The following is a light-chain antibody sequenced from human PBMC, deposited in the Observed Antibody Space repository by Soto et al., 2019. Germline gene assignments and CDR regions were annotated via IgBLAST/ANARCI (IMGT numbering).Light chain of an antibody. Sequence: QSVLTQPPSASGTPGQRVTISCSGSSSNIGSNTVNWYQQLPGTAPKLLIYSNNQRPSGVPDRFSGSKSGNTASLTVSGLQAEDEADYYCSSYAGSNIVVFGGGTKLTVL. CDR3: SSYAGSNIVV. CDR2: SNN. CDR1: SSNIGSNT. V-gene: IGLV1-44*01. J-gene: IGLJ2*01.